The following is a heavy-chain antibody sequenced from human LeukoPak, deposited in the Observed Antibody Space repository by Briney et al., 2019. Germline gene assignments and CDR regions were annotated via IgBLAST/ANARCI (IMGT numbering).Heavy chain of an antibody. V-gene: IGHV3-66*01. CDR3: ARVVTSHAFDI. Sequence: GGSLRLSCAASGFTVSSSHMSWVRQAPGKGLEWVSVIYSGGSTYYADSVKGRFTISRDNSKNTLYLQMNSLRAEDTAVYYCARVVTSHAFDIWDQGTMVTVSS. D-gene: IGHD2-21*02. J-gene: IGHJ3*02. CDR2: IYSGGST. CDR1: GFTVSSSH.